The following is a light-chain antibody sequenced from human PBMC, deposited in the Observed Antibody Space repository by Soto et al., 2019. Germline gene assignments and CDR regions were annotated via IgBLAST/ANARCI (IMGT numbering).Light chain of an antibody. CDR1: SSDVGGYNY. CDR3: SSYTSSSTLVV. V-gene: IGLV2-14*01. J-gene: IGLJ2*01. Sequence: QSALTQPASVSGSPGQSITISCTGTSSDVGGYNYVSWYQQHPGKAPKLMIYDVSNRPSGVSNRFSGSKSGNTASLTISGIKAEDGDDYYCSSYTSSSTLVVFGGGTKLTVL. CDR2: DVS.